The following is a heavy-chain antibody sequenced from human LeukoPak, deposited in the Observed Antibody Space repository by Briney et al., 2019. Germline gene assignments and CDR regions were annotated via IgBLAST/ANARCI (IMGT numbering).Heavy chain of an antibody. J-gene: IGHJ6*02. V-gene: IGHV1-3*01. CDR3: ARDFSSSWYWGYYYYGMDV. CDR1: GYTFTSYA. Sequence: ASVKVSCKASGYTFTSYAMHWVRQAPGQRLEWMGWINAGNGNTKYSQKFQGRVTITRDASASTAYMELSSLRSEDTAVYCCARDFSSSWYWGYYYYGMDVWGQGTTVTVSS. D-gene: IGHD6-13*01. CDR2: INAGNGNT.